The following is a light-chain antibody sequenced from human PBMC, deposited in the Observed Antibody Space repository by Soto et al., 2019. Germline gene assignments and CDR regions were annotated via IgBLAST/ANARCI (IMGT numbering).Light chain of an antibody. V-gene: IGKV1-27*01. CDR1: QGISNY. CDR3: QKYNSAPLT. J-gene: IGKJ1*01. CDR2: AAS. Sequence: DIQMTQSPSSLSASVGDRVTITCRASQGISNYLAWYQQKPGKVPKLLIYAASTLQTGVPSRFSGSGSGTDITLTISSLQPEDVATYCRQKYNSAPLTFGRGTKVEIK.